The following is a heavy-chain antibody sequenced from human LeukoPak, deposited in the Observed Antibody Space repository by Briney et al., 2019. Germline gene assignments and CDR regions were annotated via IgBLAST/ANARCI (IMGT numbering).Heavy chain of an antibody. CDR2: IYYTGNT. J-gene: IGHJ5*02. D-gene: IGHD1-7*01. V-gene: IGHV4-39*01. Sequence: SETLSLTCTASGGSISSCAYYWGWIRQPPGRGLEWFWRIYYTGNTYYNPSLTSRATISVDTSINQFFLKLTSVAAADTAVYYCARRNWNYENWLDPWGQGTLVTVSS. CDR3: ARRNWNYENWLDP. CDR1: GGSISSCAYY.